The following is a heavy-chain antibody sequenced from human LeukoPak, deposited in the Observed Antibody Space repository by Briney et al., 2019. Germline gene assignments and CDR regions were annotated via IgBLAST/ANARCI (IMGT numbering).Heavy chain of an antibody. J-gene: IGHJ6*03. D-gene: IGHD3-10*01. Sequence: NPSETLSLTCTVSGGSISSSSYYWGWIRQPPGKGLEWIGSIYYSGSTYYNPSLKSRVTISVDTSKNQFSLKLSSVTAADTAVYYCARVAPTANYGEYYMDVWGKGTTVTVSS. V-gene: IGHV4-39*07. CDR3: ARVAPTANYGEYYMDV. CDR1: GGSISSSSYY. CDR2: IYYSGST.